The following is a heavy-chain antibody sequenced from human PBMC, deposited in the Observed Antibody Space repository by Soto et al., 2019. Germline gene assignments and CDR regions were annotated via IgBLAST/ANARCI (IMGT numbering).Heavy chain of an antibody. Sequence: ASVKVSCKASGYTFTGYYMHWVRQAPGQGLEWMEWINPNSGSTNYAQKFQGWVTMTRDTSISTAYMELSRLRSDDTAVYYCARGYCSGGSCYSDDAFDIWGQGTIVTVSS. CDR1: GYTFTGYY. CDR2: INPNSGST. CDR3: ARGYCSGGSCYSDDAFDI. V-gene: IGHV1-2*04. D-gene: IGHD2-15*01. J-gene: IGHJ3*02.